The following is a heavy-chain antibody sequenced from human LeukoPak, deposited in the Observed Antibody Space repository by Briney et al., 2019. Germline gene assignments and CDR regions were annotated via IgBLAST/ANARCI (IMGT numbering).Heavy chain of an antibody. Sequence: PGGSLRLSCAASGFTFSNYAMSWVRQAPGKGLDWVAGIWYDGSNKNYADSVKGRFTISRDNSKNTLYLQMNSLRAEDTAVYYCASSVGDYDGSGYSGYWGQGALVTVSS. D-gene: IGHD3-22*01. V-gene: IGHV3-33*08. J-gene: IGHJ4*02. CDR2: IWYDGSNK. CDR1: GFTFSNYA. CDR3: ASSVGDYDGSGYSGY.